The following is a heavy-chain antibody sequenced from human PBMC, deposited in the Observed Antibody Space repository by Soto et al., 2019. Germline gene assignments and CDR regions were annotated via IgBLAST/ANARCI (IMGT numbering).Heavy chain of an antibody. CDR2: VYTTGST. Sequence: ETLSLTCTVTGGSINTYYWSWIRQSAGKGLEWIGRVYTTGSTNYNPSLKSRVTISVDTSRNQFSLSLRSVTAADTAIYYCAYDWNADGIFDYWGQGTLVTVSS. J-gene: IGHJ4*02. D-gene: IGHD1-20*01. CDR1: GGSINTYY. CDR3: AYDWNADGIFDY. V-gene: IGHV4-4*07.